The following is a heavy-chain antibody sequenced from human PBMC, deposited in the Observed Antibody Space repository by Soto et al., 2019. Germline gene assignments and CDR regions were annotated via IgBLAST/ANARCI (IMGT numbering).Heavy chain of an antibody. CDR2: ISGSGGST. D-gene: IGHD1-1*01. Sequence: EVQLVESGGGLVQPGGSLRVSCVVSGFTFKSHAMYWVRQAPGKGLEWVSGISGSGGSTDYADSVKGRFTISRDNSKDTLYLQMNSLRAEDTAVYYCTRAQIGISLAFNYYGMDVWGQGTTVTVSS. V-gene: IGHV3-23*04. CDR3: TRAQIGISLAFNYYGMDV. CDR1: GFTFKSHA. J-gene: IGHJ6*02.